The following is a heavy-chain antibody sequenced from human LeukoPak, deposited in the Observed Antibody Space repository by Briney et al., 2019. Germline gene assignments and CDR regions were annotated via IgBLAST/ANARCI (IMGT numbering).Heavy chain of an antibody. CDR2: LHYSGIT. Sequence: SETLSLTCTVSGDSITSYYWSWIRQPPGKGLEWIGHLHYSGITNYKPSLKSRVTISLDTPKNQFSLKLSSVTTADTAVYYCANSYGSGSRFDFWGQGTLVTVSS. CDR3: ANSYGSGSRFDF. CDR1: GDSITSYY. V-gene: IGHV4-59*01. J-gene: IGHJ4*02. D-gene: IGHD3-10*01.